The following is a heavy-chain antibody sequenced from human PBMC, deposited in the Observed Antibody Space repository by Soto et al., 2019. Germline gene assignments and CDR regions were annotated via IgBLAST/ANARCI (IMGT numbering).Heavy chain of an antibody. V-gene: IGHV4-31*03. CDR3: ARRYLGGADTDWFDP. D-gene: IGHD6-13*01. Sequence: SETLSLTCTVSGGSISSGGYYWSWIRQHPGKGLEWIGYIYYSGSTYYNPSLKSRVTISVDTSKNQFSLKLNSVTATDTAVYYCARRYLGGADTDWFDPWGHGALVTVSS. CDR2: IYYSGST. J-gene: IGHJ5*02. CDR1: GGSISSGGYY.